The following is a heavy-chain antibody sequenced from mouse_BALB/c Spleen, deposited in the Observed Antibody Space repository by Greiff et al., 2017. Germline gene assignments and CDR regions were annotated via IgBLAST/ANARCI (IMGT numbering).Heavy chain of an antibody. D-gene: IGHD2-4*01. CDR1: GFNIKDTY. Sequence: EVQLQQSGAELVKPGASVKLSCTASGFNIKDTYMHWVKQRPEQGLEWIGRIDPANGNTKYDPKFQGKATITADTSSNTAYLQLSSLTSEDTAVYYCARSRGLRQAWFAYWGQGTTLTVSS. CDR3: ARSRGLRQAWFAY. CDR2: IDPANGNT. V-gene: IGHV14-3*02. J-gene: IGHJ2*01.